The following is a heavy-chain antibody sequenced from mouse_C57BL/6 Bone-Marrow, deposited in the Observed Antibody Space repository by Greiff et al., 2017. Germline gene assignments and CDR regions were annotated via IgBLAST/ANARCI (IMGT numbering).Heavy chain of an antibody. CDR2: ISSGGSYT. V-gene: IGHV5-6*02. CDR1: GFTFSSYG. CDR3: ARRGTGTDFDY. Sequence: EVMLVESGGDLVKPGGSLKLSCAASGFTFSSYGMSWVRQTPDKRLEWVATISSGGSYTYYPDSVKGRFTISRDKAENTLSLQMGSLKSGDTAVYYCARRGTGTDFDYWGQGTTLTVSS. D-gene: IGHD4-1*01. J-gene: IGHJ2*01.